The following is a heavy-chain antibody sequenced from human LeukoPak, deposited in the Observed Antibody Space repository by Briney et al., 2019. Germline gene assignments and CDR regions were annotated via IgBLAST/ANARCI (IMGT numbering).Heavy chain of an antibody. V-gene: IGHV4-38-2*02. CDR2: MFHSGYT. CDR3: ARLSSSWFGMDV. D-gene: IGHD6-13*01. J-gene: IGHJ6*02. Sequence: SETLTLTCSVSGYSLSSGFYWGWIRQPPGKGLEWIATMFHSGYTYYNPSLKSRVTISVDTSKNQFSLKLNSVTAADTAVYYCARLSSSWFGMDVWGQGTTVTVSS. CDR1: GYSLSSGFY.